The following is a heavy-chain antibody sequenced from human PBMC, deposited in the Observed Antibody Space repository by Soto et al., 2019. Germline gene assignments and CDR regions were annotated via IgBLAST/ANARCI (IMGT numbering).Heavy chain of an antibody. CDR1: GVSISTGVRF. D-gene: IGHD1-1*01. V-gene: IGHV4-31*03. CDR2: IYYTGNT. CDR3: AMALRPTGSPVYWYFDL. J-gene: IGHJ2*01. Sequence: QVQLQESGPGLVKPSETLSLTCTVSGVSISTGVRFCSWVRQLPGKGLEWIGYIYYTGNTDYNRSLKSRLTISVDPSKNHFSLNLRSVTAADTAVYYCAMALRPTGSPVYWYFDLWGRGTLVTVSS.